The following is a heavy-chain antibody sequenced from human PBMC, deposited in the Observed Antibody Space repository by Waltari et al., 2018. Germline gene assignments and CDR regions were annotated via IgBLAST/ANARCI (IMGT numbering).Heavy chain of an antibody. D-gene: IGHD2-8*02. CDR1: GDSISRKYW. Sequence: QVQLQESGPGLVKPSGTLSLTCAVSGDSISRKYWWSWVRQSPGKGLELIGVIYHSGKTYYNPARKSRVTISVDKSKNQFSLNLSSVTAADTAVYYCAADRGVGLYFDYWGQGTLVTVSS. V-gene: IGHV4-4*02. CDR2: IYHSGKT. J-gene: IGHJ4*02. CDR3: AADRGVGLYFDY.